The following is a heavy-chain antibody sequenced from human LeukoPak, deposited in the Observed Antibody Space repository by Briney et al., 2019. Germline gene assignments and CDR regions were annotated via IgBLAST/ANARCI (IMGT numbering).Heavy chain of an antibody. Sequence: ASVTVSCTASGGTFSSYAISWVRQAPGQGLEWMGGIIPIFGTANYAQKFQGRVTITADESTSTAYMELSSLRSEDTAVYYCARDDYGDGYYYYGMDVWGQGTTVTVSS. CDR3: ARDDYGDGYYYYGMDV. D-gene: IGHD4-17*01. CDR2: IIPIFGTA. J-gene: IGHJ6*02. V-gene: IGHV1-69*13. CDR1: GGTFSSYA.